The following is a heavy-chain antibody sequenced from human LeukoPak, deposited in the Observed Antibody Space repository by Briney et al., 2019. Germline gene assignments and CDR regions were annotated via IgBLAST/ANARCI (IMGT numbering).Heavy chain of an antibody. J-gene: IGHJ3*02. D-gene: IGHD5-24*01. CDR1: GYTFTGYY. Sequence: ASVKVSCKASGYTFTGYYMHWVRQAPGQGLEWMGIIGGSTNYAQKFQGRVTMTRDTSTSTVYMELSSLRSEDTAVYYCARVRDGYNDAYDIWGQGTMVTVHS. CDR3: ARVRDGYNDAYDI. CDR2: IGGST. V-gene: IGHV1-46*01.